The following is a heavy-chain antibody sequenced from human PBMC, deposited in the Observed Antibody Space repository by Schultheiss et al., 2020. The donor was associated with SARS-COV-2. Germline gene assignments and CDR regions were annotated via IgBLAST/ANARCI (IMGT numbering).Heavy chain of an antibody. V-gene: IGHV4-38-2*01. Sequence: SETLSLTCAVSGYSISSGYYWGWIRQPPGKGLEWIGSIYHSGSTYYNPSLKSRVTISVDKSKNQFSLKLSSVTAADTAVYYCARGTHIAVAGDFDYWGQGTLVTVSS. J-gene: IGHJ4*02. D-gene: IGHD6-19*01. CDR3: ARGTHIAVAGDFDY. CDR2: IYHSGST. CDR1: GYSISSGYY.